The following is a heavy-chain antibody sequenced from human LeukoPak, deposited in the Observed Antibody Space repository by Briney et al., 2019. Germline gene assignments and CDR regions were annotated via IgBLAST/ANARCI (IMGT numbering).Heavy chain of an antibody. CDR2: IIPIFGTA. Sequence: ASVKVSCKASGGTFSSYAIRWVRQAPGQGLEWMGGIIPIFGTANYAQKFQGRVTITADKSTSTAYMELSSLRSEDTAVYYCARAHMRSTVVIGSRAYYFDYWGQGTLVTVSS. CDR1: GGTFSSYA. J-gene: IGHJ4*02. D-gene: IGHD4-23*01. CDR3: ARAHMRSTVVIGSRAYYFDY. V-gene: IGHV1-69*06.